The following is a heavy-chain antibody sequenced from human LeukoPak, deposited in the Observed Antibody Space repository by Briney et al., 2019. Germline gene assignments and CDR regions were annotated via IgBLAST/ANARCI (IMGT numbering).Heavy chain of an antibody. CDR3: ASNSIVGATGFDY. J-gene: IGHJ4*02. D-gene: IGHD1-26*01. Sequence: GGSLRLSCAASGFTFSSYSMNWVRQAPGKGLEWVSSISSSSYIYYADSVKGRFTISRDNAKNSLYLQMNSLRAEDTAVYYCASNSIVGATGFDYWGQGALVTVSS. CDR1: GFTFSSYS. V-gene: IGHV3-21*01. CDR2: ISSSSYI.